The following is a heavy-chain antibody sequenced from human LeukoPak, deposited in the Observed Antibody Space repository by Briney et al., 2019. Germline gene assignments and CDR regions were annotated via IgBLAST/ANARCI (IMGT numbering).Heavy chain of an antibody. CDR3: ARDPRDFWSGYYNWFDP. CDR2: INPNSGGT. Sequence: ASVTVSCKASGYTFTGYYMHWVRQAPGQGLEWMGRINPNSGGTNYAQKSQGRVTMTRDTSISTAYMELSRLRSDGTAVYYCARDPRDFWSGYYNWFDPWGQGTLVTVSS. V-gene: IGHV1-2*06. CDR1: GYTFTGYY. J-gene: IGHJ5*02. D-gene: IGHD3-3*01.